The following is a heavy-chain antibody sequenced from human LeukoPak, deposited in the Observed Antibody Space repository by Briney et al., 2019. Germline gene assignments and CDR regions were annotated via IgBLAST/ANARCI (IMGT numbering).Heavy chain of an antibody. CDR2: IYYSGST. J-gene: IGHJ5*02. V-gene: IGHV4-61*08. CDR3: ARGNYAYLNWFDP. CDR1: GGSISSGGYY. Sequence: SETLSLTCTVSGGSISSGGYYWSWIRQHPGKGLEWIGYIYYSGSTNYNPSLKSRVTISVDTSKNQFSLKLSSVTAADTAVYYCARGNYAYLNWFDPWGQGTLVTVSS. D-gene: IGHD1-7*01.